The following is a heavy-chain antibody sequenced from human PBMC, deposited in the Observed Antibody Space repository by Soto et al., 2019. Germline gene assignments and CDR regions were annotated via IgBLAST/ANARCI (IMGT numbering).Heavy chain of an antibody. V-gene: IGHV1-18*01. CDR3: ARSAMAQSEDYFDY. J-gene: IGHJ4*02. CDR2: SSSNNGKT. CDR1: GYSFTTYG. Sequence: ASVTVSCKTSGYSFTTYGISWVRQAPGQGLEWMGWSSSNNGKTKYAQKFQGRVTMTTDKSTNTVHMELRSLRSGDTAVYYCARSAMAQSEDYFDYWGQGTLVTVSS.